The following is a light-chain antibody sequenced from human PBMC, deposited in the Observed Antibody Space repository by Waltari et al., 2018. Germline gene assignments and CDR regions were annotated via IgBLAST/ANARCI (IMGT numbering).Light chain of an antibody. Sequence: QSALTQPASVSGSPGQSITISCPGTSREAGGYNYVSWYQHHPGKAPKPMIYDVSNRPSGVSNRFSGSKSGNTASLTISGLQAEDEADYYCSSYTSSSTWVFGGGTKLTVL. CDR2: DVS. CDR3: SSYTSSSTWV. J-gene: IGLJ3*02. V-gene: IGLV2-14*03. CDR1: SREAGGYNY.